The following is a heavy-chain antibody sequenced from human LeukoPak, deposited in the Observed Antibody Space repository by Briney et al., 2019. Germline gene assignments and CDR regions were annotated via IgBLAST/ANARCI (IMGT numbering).Heavy chain of an antibody. D-gene: IGHD3-3*01. CDR2: ISGSGGST. V-gene: IGHV3-23*01. CDR1: GFTFSSYA. Sequence: GGSLRLSCAASGFTFSSYAMSWVRQAPGKGLEWVSAISGSGGSTYYADSVKGRFTISRDNSKNTLYLQMNSLRAEDTAVYYCAKTPAPKYYDFWSGYYAEGWYYMDVWGKGTTVTVSS. J-gene: IGHJ6*03. CDR3: AKTPAPKYYDFWSGYYAEGWYYMDV.